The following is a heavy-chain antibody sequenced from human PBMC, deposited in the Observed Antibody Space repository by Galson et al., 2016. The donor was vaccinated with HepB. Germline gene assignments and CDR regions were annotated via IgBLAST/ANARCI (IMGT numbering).Heavy chain of an antibody. CDR3: ARQTKQGPLEY. V-gene: IGHV5-51*01. CDR2: IFPGDSDT. CDR1: GYSFPTHW. J-gene: IGHJ4*02. D-gene: IGHD1-14*01. Sequence: QSGAEVKKPGESLKISCEASGYSFPTHWIGWVRQLPGKGLEWMGMIFPGDSDTRYSPSFQGHVTISADKSITTAYLQWTHLKASDTAVYYCARQTKQGPLEYWGQGTLVTVSS.